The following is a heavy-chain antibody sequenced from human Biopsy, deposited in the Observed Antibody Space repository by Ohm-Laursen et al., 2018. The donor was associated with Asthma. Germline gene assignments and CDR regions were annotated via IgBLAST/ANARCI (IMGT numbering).Heavy chain of an antibody. CDR2: ISYGGGNK. CDR1: GRHFGSYN. J-gene: IGHJ3*02. D-gene: IGHD4-23*01. Sequence: SLRLSCTASGRHFGSYNMHWARQAPGKGLEWVAVISYGGGNKFYGDSVKGRVTISRDNSKNALSLQMNSLRAEGTAVYYCARAYGGSFFSGSLDILGQGTMVTVSS. V-gene: IGHV3-30*14. CDR3: ARAYGGSFFSGSLDI.